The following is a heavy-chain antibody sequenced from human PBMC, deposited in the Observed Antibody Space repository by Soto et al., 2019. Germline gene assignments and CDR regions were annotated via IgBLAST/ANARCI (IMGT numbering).Heavy chain of an antibody. D-gene: IGHD6-19*01. CDR3: ARGYSREYF. CDR2: TYYRSKWYN. Sequence: PAQTLSLTCVISGDHVSSNSAACNWIRQSPSRGLEWLGRTYYRSKWYNDYAVSLKSRITINPDKSNNQFSLQLNSVTPEDTAVYYCARGYSREYFWGQGTTVTVSS. V-gene: IGHV6-1*01. CDR1: GDHVSSNSAA. J-gene: IGHJ6*02.